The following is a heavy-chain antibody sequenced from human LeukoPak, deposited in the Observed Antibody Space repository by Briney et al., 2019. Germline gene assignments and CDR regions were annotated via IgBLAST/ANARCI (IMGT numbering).Heavy chain of an antibody. V-gene: IGHV1-2*07. CDR1: GYTFTDYY. D-gene: IGHD2-15*01. CDR2: INPNSGGT. CDR3: ARGGVVGLDAFDI. J-gene: IGHJ3*02. Sequence: GASVKVSCKASGYTFTDYYMHWVRQAPGQGLERMGWINPNSGGTNYAHKFQGRVTMTRDTSISTAYMELRSDDTAIYYCARGGVVGLDAFDIWGQGTMVTVSS.